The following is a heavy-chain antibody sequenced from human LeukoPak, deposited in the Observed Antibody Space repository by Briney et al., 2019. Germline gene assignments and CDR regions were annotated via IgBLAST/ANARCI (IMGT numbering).Heavy chain of an antibody. CDR3: VRRLDTIEFDL. J-gene: IGHJ4*02. D-gene: IGHD3-9*01. CDR1: GYTFTGYD. V-gene: IGHV1-8*01. CDR2: MNPYSGNR. Sequence: ASVKVSCTASGYTFTGYDVNWVRQATGQGLEWMGWMNPYSGNRVYAQKFQGRVTMTRDTSKTTAYMELSSLTSEDTAVYYCVRRLDTIEFDLWGQGTLVTVSS.